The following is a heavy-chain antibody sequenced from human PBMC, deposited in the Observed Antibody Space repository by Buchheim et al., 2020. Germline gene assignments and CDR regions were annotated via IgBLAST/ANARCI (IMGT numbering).Heavy chain of an antibody. D-gene: IGHD6-19*01. CDR3: ARGGGGWYYYYGMDV. J-gene: IGHJ6*02. CDR2: IKQDGSEK. CDR1: GFTFSSYW. V-gene: IGHV3-7*01. Sequence: EVQLVESGGGLVQPGGSLRLSCAASGFTFSSYWMSWVRQAPGKGLEWVANIKQDGSEKYYVDSVKGRFTISRDNAKNSLYLQMNSLRAEETAVYYCARGGGGWYYYYGMDVWGQGTT.